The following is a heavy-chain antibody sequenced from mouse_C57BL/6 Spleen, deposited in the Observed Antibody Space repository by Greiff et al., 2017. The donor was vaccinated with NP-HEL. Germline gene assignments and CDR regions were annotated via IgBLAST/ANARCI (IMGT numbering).Heavy chain of an antibody. D-gene: IGHD1-1*01. CDR3: ARLDYGSSGDY. CDR2: IYPSDSET. CDR1: GYTFTSYW. J-gene: IGHJ2*01. V-gene: IGHV1-61*01. Sequence: QVQLKQPGAELVRPGSSVKLSCKASGYTFTSYWMDWVKQRPGQGLEWIGNIYPSDSETHYNQKFKDKATLTVDKSSSTAYMQLSSLTSEDSAVYYCARLDYGSSGDYWGQGTTLTVSS.